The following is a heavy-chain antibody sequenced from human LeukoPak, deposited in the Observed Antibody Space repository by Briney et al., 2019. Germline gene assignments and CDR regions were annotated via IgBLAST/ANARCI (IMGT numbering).Heavy chain of an antibody. D-gene: IGHD3-16*01. CDR2: IKGDGSEK. CDR3: ARFGAVAGLDK. Sequence: PGGSLRLSCAASGFTFSSYWMAWVRQAPGKGLEWVALIKGDGSEKKCLDSAEGRFTVSRDNAKYSLHLQVSTLRVDDTAVYFCARFGAVAGLDKWGQGALVTVSS. V-gene: IGHV3-7*01. CDR1: GFTFSSYW. J-gene: IGHJ4*02.